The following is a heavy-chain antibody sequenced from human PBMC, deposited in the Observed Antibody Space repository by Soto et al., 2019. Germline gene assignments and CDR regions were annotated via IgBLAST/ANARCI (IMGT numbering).Heavy chain of an antibody. CDR2: ITSSSITM. V-gene: IGHV3-48*01. CDR1: GFTFSTHS. Sequence: EVQLVESGGGLGQPGGSLRLSCAASGFTFSTHSMNWVRQAPGKGLEWISYITSSSITMYADSVKGRFTISRDNAKNSLYLQMNSLRAEDTAVYFCVGEVGFQLIYWGQGTLVTVSS. J-gene: IGHJ4*02. D-gene: IGHD1-26*01. CDR3: VGEVGFQLIY.